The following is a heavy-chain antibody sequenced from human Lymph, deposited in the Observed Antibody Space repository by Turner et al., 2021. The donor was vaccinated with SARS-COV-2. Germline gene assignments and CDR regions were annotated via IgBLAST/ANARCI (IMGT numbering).Heavy chain of an antibody. J-gene: IGHJ4*02. Sequence: QVQLVQSGAEVKKPGASVKVSCKVSGYTLTELSIHWVRQAPGKGLEWMGCFDHEDGETIYAQKFQGRVTMTEDTSTDTAYMELSSLRSEDTAVYYCATLKSNWKILTGRYYFDFWGQGTLVTVSS. D-gene: IGHD1-1*01. V-gene: IGHV1-24*01. CDR3: ATLKSNWKILTGRYYFDF. CDR2: FDHEDGET. CDR1: GYTLTELS.